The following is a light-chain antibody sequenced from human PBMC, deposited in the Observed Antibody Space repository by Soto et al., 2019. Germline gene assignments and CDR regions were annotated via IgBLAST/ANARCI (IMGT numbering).Light chain of an antibody. CDR1: NVGTKS. CDR2: DDR. V-gene: IGLV3-21*02. CDR3: QVWDRNSDHAV. Sequence: SYELTQPPSVSVAPGQAATITCGGDNVGTKSVHWYQQRPGQAPELVIYDDRDRPSGIPERFSGSNSGNTATLAIARVEAEDEADYYCQVWDRNSDHAVFGGGTKVTVL. J-gene: IGLJ2*01.